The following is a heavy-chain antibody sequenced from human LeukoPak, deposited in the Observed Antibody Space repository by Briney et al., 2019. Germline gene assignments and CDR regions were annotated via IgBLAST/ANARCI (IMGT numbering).Heavy chain of an antibody. Sequence: GGSLRLSCAASGFTFSSSAMSWVRQAPGKGLEWVSAISGSGGSTYYADSVKGRLTISRDNSKNTLYLQKNSLRAEDTAVYYCAKDYSSGWYGSGIYWGQGTLVTVSS. CDR3: AKDYSSGWYGSGIY. CDR2: ISGSGGST. V-gene: IGHV3-23*01. CDR1: GFTFSSSA. D-gene: IGHD6-19*01. J-gene: IGHJ4*02.